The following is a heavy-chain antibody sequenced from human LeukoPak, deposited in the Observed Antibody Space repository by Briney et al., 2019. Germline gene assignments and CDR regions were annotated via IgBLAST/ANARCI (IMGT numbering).Heavy chain of an antibody. CDR2: ISSSGSTI. V-gene: IGHV3-11*04. Sequence: GGSLRLSCAASGFTFSSYAMSWIRQAPGKGLEWVSYISSSGSTIYYADSVKGRFIISRDNAKNSLYLQMNSLRAEDTAVYYCARDDYYYYYMDVWGKGTTVTVSS. CDR1: GFTFSSYA. CDR3: ARDDYYYYYMDV. J-gene: IGHJ6*03.